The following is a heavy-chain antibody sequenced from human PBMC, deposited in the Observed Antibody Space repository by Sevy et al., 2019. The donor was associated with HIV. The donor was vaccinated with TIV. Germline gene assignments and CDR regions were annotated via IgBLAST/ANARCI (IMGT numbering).Heavy chain of an antibody. CDR1: GFTVSTNY. CDR3: ARAYRSRWEPISLDY. CDR2: IYSDGGT. Sequence: GGSLRLSCAASGFTVSTNYMSWVRQAPGKGLEWVSVIYSDGGTYYADSVKGRFTISRDNSKNKLYLQMNSLRAEDTAVYYSARAYRSRWEPISLDYWGQGTLVTVSS. D-gene: IGHD1-26*01. J-gene: IGHJ4*02. V-gene: IGHV3-53*01.